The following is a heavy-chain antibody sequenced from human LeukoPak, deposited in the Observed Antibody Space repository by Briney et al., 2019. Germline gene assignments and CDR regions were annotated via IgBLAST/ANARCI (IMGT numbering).Heavy chain of an antibody. D-gene: IGHD2-15*01. CDR3: ARDRMALYCSGGSCYPGAISGAFDI. CDR2: ISHSVTTI. Sequence: GGSPRLSSAASGFTFSTYEMNWVREAPGHGLEWRSYISHSVTTIYYADSVKGRFTISRDNAKNSLYLQMNSLRAEDTAVYYCARDRMALYCSGGSCYPGAISGAFDIWGQGTMVTVAS. J-gene: IGHJ3*02. V-gene: IGHV3-48*03. CDR1: GFTFSTYE.